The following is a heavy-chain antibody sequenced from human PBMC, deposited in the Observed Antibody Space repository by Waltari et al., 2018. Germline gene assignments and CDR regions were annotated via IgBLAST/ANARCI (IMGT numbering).Heavy chain of an antibody. Sequence: EVQLLESGGGLVQPGGSLKLSCATSGFTFGSHYMSWVRQAPGKGLEWVSTIGGSGGTRYVDSVKGRFTISGDNSKNTLYLQMNSLRVEDTAVYYCADWNHVDYWGQGTLVTVSS. V-gene: IGHV3-23*01. J-gene: IGHJ4*02. CDR3: ADWNHVDY. CDR1: GFTFGSHY. CDR2: IGGSGGTR. D-gene: IGHD1-1*01.